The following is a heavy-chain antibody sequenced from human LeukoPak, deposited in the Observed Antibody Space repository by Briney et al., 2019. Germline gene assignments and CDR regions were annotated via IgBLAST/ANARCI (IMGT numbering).Heavy chain of an antibody. J-gene: IGHJ3*02. D-gene: IGHD6-13*01. Sequence: GGSLRLSCAASGFTFSSYGMSWVRQAPGKGLEWVSAISGSGGSTYYADSVKGRFTISRDNSKNTLHLQMNSLRAEDTAVYYCAKDLGYSSSEGDAFDIWGQGTMVTVSS. CDR1: GFTFSSYG. CDR3: AKDLGYSSSEGDAFDI. CDR2: ISGSGGST. V-gene: IGHV3-23*01.